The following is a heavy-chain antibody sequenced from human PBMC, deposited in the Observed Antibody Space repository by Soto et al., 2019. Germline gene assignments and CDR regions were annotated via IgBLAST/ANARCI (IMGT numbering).Heavy chain of an antibody. CDR3: ARDPSDYGSGSYYNAYYYYGMDV. Sequence: GASVKISCKASGGTFSSYTISWVRQAPGQGLEWMGRIIPILGIANYARKFQGRVTITADKSTSTAYMELSSLRSEDTAVYYCARDPSDYGSGSYYNAYYYYGMDVWGQGTTVTVSS. J-gene: IGHJ6*02. V-gene: IGHV1-69*04. D-gene: IGHD3-10*01. CDR1: GGTFSSYT. CDR2: IIPILGIA.